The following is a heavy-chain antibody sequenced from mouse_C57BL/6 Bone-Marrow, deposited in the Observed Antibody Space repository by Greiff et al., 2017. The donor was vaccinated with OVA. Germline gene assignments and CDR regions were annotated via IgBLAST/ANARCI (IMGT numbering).Heavy chain of an antibody. Sequence: VQLQQSGAELARPGASVKLSCKASVYTFTSYGISWVKQRTGQGLEWIGEIYPRRGNTYYHEKFKGKATLTADKSSSTAYMELRSLTSEDSAVYFCARWRKGKVPSMDYWGQGTSVTVSS. V-gene: IGHV1-81*01. CDR3: ARWRKGKVPSMDY. D-gene: IGHD1-3*01. CDR1: VYTFTSYG. J-gene: IGHJ4*01. CDR2: IYPRRGNT.